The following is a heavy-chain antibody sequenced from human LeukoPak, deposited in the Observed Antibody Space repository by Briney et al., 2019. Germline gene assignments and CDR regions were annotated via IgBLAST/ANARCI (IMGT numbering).Heavy chain of an antibody. J-gene: IGHJ4*02. D-gene: IGHD6-13*01. CDR2: INPNSGGT. CDR3: ARGIAAAGILLYFDY. V-gene: IGHV1-2*06. CDR1: GYTFTGCY. Sequence: ASVKVSCKASGYTFTGCYMHWVRQAPGQGLEWMGRINPNSGGTNYAQKFQGRVTMTRDTSISTAYMELSRLRSDDTAVYYCARGIAAAGILLYFDYWGQGTLVTVSS.